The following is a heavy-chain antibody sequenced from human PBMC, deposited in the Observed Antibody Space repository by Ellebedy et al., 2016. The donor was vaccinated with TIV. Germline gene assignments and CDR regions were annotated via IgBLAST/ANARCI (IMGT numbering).Heavy chain of an antibody. CDR2: IYSGGST. D-gene: IGHD3-10*01. Sequence: GGSLRLSXAASGFTVSSNYMSWVRQAPGKGLEWVSVIYSGGSTYYADSVKGRFTISRDNAKNSLYLQMNSLRAEDTAVYYCARDVSSITMVRGVITWGQGTLVTVSS. V-gene: IGHV3-53*01. CDR1: GFTVSSNY. CDR3: ARDVSSITMVRGVIT. J-gene: IGHJ5*02.